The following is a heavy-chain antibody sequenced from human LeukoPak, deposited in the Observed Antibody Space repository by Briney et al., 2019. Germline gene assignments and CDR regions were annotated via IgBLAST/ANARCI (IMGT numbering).Heavy chain of an antibody. CDR2: ITWNSGSI. J-gene: IGHJ5*02. Sequence: GGSLRLSCAASGFTFDDYAMHWVRHAPGKGLEWVSGITWNSGSIGYADSVKGRFTISRDNAKNSLYLQMNSLRAEDTALYYCAKDRLASLLWVGGFDPWGQGTLVTVSS. CDR3: AKDRLASLLWVGGFDP. CDR1: GFTFDDYA. D-gene: IGHD3-10*01. V-gene: IGHV3-9*01.